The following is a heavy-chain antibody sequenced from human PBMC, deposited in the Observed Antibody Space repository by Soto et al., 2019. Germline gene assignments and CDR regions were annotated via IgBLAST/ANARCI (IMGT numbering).Heavy chain of an antibody. Sequence: GDSRKVACKGSGYSFTMDWIGWLRQMPGKGLEWMGIIYPGDSDTRYSPSFQGQVTISADKSISTAYLQWSSLKASDTAMYYCARHRDPAAAYGMDVCGQGTTVTVSS. CDR3: ARHRDPAAAYGMDV. V-gene: IGHV5-51*01. CDR2: IYPGDSDT. CDR1: GYSFTMDW. D-gene: IGHD6-13*01. J-gene: IGHJ6*02.